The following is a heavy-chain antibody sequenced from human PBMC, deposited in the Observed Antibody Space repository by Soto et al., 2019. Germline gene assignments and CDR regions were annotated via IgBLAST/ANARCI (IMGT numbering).Heavy chain of an antibody. Sequence: QVQLVESGGGVVQPGRSLRLSCAASGFTFSSYGMHWVRQAPGKGLEWVAVIWYDGSNKYYADSVKGRFTISRDNSKKTLYLQMNSLRAEDTAVYYCARDAYCGGDCYSPTYYYGMDVWGQGTTVTVSS. J-gene: IGHJ6*02. CDR1: GFTFSSYG. V-gene: IGHV3-33*01. CDR3: ARDAYCGGDCYSPTYYYGMDV. CDR2: IWYDGSNK. D-gene: IGHD2-21*02.